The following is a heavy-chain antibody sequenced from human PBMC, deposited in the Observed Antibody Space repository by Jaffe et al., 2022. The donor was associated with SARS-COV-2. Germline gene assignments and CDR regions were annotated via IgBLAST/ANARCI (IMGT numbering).Heavy chain of an antibody. J-gene: IGHJ4*02. D-gene: IGHD5-18*01. CDR1: GYTFINYD. CDR2: MNANTGNT. Sequence: QVQLVQSGAEVKKPGASVKVSCEASGYTFINYDIHWLRQATGQGLEWMAWMNANTGNTGSAQKFQGRVAMTRDTSISTAYMVLSNLRSDDTAVYYCARGRGYSIGHRGLYFDYWGQGTLVTASS. CDR3: ARGRGYSIGHRGLYFDY. V-gene: IGHV1-8*01.